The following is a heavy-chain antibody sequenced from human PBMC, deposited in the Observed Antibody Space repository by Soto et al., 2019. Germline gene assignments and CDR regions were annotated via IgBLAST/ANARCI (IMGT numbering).Heavy chain of an antibody. CDR3: TKEHSNYPDNWFDP. J-gene: IGHJ5*02. CDR2: IDSGGGGST. CDR1: GFSFSNYA. V-gene: IGHV3-23*01. D-gene: IGHD4-4*01. Sequence: EVQLLVSGGGSVQPGGSLRLSCAASGFSFSNYAMSWVRQAPGTGLEWVSAIDSGGGGSTYYAASVKGRFSISRDNSMNTLYLQMNSLRAEDTAIYYCTKEHSNYPDNWFDPWGQGTLVTVSS.